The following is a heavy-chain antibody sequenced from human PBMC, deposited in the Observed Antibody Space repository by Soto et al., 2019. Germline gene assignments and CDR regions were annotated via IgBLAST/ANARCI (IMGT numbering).Heavy chain of an antibody. CDR1: GLPHSNFA. V-gene: IGHV3-23*05. J-gene: IGHJ4*02. CDR3: AKDAVYNDGLWLMDH. D-gene: IGHD3-16*01. Sequence: GGSLRLSCTASGLPHSNFAMMWVRQAPGKGLECVSGIYGSGRGIEYADSVKGRFTISRDNSKNTVYLQMTDLRADDTAVYYCAKDAVYNDGLWLMDHWGQGTQVTVSS. CDR2: IYGSGRGI.